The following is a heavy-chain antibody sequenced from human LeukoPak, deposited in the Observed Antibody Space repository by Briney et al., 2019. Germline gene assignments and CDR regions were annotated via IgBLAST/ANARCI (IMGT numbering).Heavy chain of an antibody. CDR1: GYTFTGYY. J-gene: IGHJ4*02. CDR2: INPNRGGA. V-gene: IGHV1-2*02. Sequence: ASVKVSCKASGYTFTGYYIYWVRQAPGQGLEWMGWINPNRGGANYAQKFQVRVTMTRDRSSSTAYMELSRLRSDDTAVYYCARGRDELDYWGQGTLVTVSS. CDR3: ARGRDELDY. D-gene: IGHD1-1*01.